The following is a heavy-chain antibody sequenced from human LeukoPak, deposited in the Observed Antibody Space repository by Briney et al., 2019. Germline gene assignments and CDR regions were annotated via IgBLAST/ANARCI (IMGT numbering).Heavy chain of an antibody. D-gene: IGHD6-19*01. V-gene: IGHV3-23*01. CDR3: TKHSSAWYYHGMDV. CDR1: GFTFSSYA. J-gene: IGHJ6*02. Sequence: GGSLRLSCAASGFTFSSYAMSWVRQAPGKGLEWVSAISGSGGSTYYADSVKGRFTISRDNSKNTLYLQMNSLRAEDTAVYYCTKHSSAWYYHGMDVWGQGTTVTVSS. CDR2: ISGSGGST.